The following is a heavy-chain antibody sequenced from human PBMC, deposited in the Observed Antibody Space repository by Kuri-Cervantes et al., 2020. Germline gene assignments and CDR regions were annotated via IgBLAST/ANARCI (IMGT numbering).Heavy chain of an antibody. CDR2: INPNSGGT. Sequence: ASVKVSCKASGYTFSGYYMHWVRQAPGQGLEWMGWINPNSGGTNYAQKFQGRVTMTRDTSISTAYMELGRLRSDDTAVYYCARELEDIVVVPAAPWGQGTLVTVSS. V-gene: IGHV1-2*02. CDR1: GYTFSGYY. CDR3: ARELEDIVVVPAAP. J-gene: IGHJ5*02. D-gene: IGHD2-2*01.